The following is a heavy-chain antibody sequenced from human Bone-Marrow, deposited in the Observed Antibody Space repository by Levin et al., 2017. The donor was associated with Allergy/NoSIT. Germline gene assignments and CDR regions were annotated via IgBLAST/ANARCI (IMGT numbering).Heavy chain of an antibody. CDR3: ARDGIAAAGARKYAMDV. CDR1: GYIFTDYS. Sequence: GESLKISCKASGYIFTDYSFSWVRQAPGQGLEWMGWISVYNGNTNYAQKFQGRVTMTRDRSTSTAYLELRSLTSDDTAVYYCARDGIAAAGARKYAMDVWGQGTTVTVSS. V-gene: IGHV1-18*01. J-gene: IGHJ6*02. D-gene: IGHD6-13*01. CDR2: ISVYNGNT.